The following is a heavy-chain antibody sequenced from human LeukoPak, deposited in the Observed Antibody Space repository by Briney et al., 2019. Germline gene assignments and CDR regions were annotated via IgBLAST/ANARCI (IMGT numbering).Heavy chain of an antibody. CDR2: ISAYNGNT. Sequence: ASVKVSCKASGYTFTSYGISWVRQAPGQGLEWMGWISAYNGNTNYAQKLQGRVTMTTGTSTSTAYIELRSLRSDDTAVYYCARRSGIVGQLFDPWGQGTLVTVSS. V-gene: IGHV1-18*01. CDR3: ARRSGIVGQLFDP. CDR1: GYTFTSYG. D-gene: IGHD1-26*01. J-gene: IGHJ5*02.